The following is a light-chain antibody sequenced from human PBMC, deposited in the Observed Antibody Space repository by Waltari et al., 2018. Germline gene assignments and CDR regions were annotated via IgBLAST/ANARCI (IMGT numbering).Light chain of an antibody. Sequence: FMLTQPHSVSESPGKTITISCTRSSGSIASHFVQWYQQRPGSAPTTVIYEDHQRPSGVPVRFSGSFDRSSNSASLTISGLKTEDEAEYYCQSYDGSGSWVFGGGTKLTVL. V-gene: IGLV6-57*04. CDR1: SGSIASHF. J-gene: IGLJ3*02. CDR3: QSYDGSGSWV. CDR2: EDH.